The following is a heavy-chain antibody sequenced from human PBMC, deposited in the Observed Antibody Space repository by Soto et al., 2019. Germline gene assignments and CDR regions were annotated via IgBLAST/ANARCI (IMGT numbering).Heavy chain of an antibody. Sequence: QVQLVQSGAEMREPGSSVKVSCKASGVTFSSSAINWLRQAPGQGPEWMGGIIPTFGTANYIEKFRGRVTITADTSTSTAYMEVGSLTSEDTAMYFCARSETAGHRGFDIWGQGTMVTVSS. V-gene: IGHV1-69*06. J-gene: IGHJ3*02. CDR1: GVTFSSSA. CDR3: ARSETAGHRGFDI. CDR2: IIPTFGTA. D-gene: IGHD6-19*01.